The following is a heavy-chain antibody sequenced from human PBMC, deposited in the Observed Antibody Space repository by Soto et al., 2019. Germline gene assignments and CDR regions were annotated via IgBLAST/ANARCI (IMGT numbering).Heavy chain of an antibody. J-gene: IGHJ4*02. V-gene: IGHV1-69*02. CDR2: IIPILGIA. Sequence: QVQLVQSGAEVKKPGSSVKVSCKASGGTFSSYTISWVRQAPGQGLEWMGRIIPILGIANYAQKFQGRVTITADKSTSTAYMELSSLRSEDTAVYYCARVSPGIAAAFDYWGQGTLVTVSS. D-gene: IGHD6-13*01. CDR1: GGTFSSYT. CDR3: ARVSPGIAAAFDY.